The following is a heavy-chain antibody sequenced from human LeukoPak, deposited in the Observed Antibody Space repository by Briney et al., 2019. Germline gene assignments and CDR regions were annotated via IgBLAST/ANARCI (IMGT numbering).Heavy chain of an antibody. V-gene: IGHV1-46*01. J-gene: IGHJ4*02. D-gene: IGHD3-10*01. CDR3: ARDHESYYGSGSYYPGGCDY. CDR2: INPSGGGT. CDR1: GYTFTNYY. Sequence: GASVTVSFTSSGYTFTNYYMHWVRQAPGQGLEWMGIINPSGGGTSYAQKFQGRVSMTRDTSTSTVYMELSSLRSEDTGVDYCARDHESYYGSGSYYPGGCDYWGQGTLVTVSS.